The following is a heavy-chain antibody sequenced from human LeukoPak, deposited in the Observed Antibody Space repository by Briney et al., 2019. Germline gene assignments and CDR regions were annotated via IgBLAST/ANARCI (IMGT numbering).Heavy chain of an antibody. Sequence: SETLSLTCTVSSGSFRTYYWSWIRQPPGKGLEWIGYIFYNEGTSYNPSLKSRCTISVDTSNNQLSLKVNSVTAADTAMYYCVKSNSRYQPWTLDIWGRGTMVTVSS. V-gene: IGHV4-59*01. J-gene: IGHJ3*02. CDR1: SGSFRTYY. CDR2: IFYNEGT. D-gene: IGHD2-2*01. CDR3: VKSNSRYQPWTLDI.